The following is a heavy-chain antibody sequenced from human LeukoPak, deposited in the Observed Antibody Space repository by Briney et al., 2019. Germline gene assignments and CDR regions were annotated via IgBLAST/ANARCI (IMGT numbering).Heavy chain of an antibody. Sequence: ASVKVSCKVSGYTLTELSMHWVRQAPGKGLEWMGGFHPEDGETIYAQKFQGRVTMTADTSTDTANIELSSLRSEDTAVYYCATWSQLLANWGQGTLVTVSS. CDR2: FHPEDGET. CDR3: ATWSQLLAN. V-gene: IGHV1-24*01. J-gene: IGHJ4*02. CDR1: GYTLTELS. D-gene: IGHD2-2*01.